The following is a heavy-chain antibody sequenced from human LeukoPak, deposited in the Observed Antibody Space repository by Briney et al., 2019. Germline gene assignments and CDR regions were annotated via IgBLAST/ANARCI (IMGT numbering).Heavy chain of an antibody. J-gene: IGHJ3*02. Sequence: SETLSLTCTVSGGSISSYYWSWIRQPPGKGLEWIGYIYYSGSTNYNPSLKSRVTISVDTSKNQFSLKLSSVTAADTAVYYCARGRGGSGGSCYFDAFDIWGQGTMVTVSS. CDR3: ARGRGGSGGSCYFDAFDI. CDR1: GGSISSYY. D-gene: IGHD2-15*01. CDR2: IYYSGST. V-gene: IGHV4-59*12.